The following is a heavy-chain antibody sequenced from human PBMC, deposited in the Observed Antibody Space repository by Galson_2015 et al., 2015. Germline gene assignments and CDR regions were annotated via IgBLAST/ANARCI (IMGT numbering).Heavy chain of an antibody. CDR2: VSGDGRST. J-gene: IGHJ2*01. D-gene: IGHD3-22*01. Sequence: SLRLSCAASGFTFSNYWMHWVRQTPGKGLAWVPRVSGDGRSTDYADSVKGRFSISRDNTKNTLYLQMNSLGVEDSAVYYCAALLLSSTYWYFDLWGRGTLVSVSS. CDR3: AALLLSSTYWYFDL. V-gene: IGHV3-74*01. CDR1: GFTFSNYW.